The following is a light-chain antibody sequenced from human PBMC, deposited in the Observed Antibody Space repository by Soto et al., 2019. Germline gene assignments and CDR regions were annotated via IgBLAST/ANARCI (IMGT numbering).Light chain of an antibody. V-gene: IGLV1-40*01. CDR1: SSNIGAGYD. CDR3: LSFDSSLSVV. CDR2: GNT. J-gene: IGLJ2*01. Sequence: HFMLTQPPSVSGAPGQRVTISCTGSSSNIGAGYDVHWYQQLPGRAPKLLIYGNTNRPSGVPDRFSGSKSGTSASLAITGLQAEDEADYYCLSFDSSLSVVFGGGTKLTVL.